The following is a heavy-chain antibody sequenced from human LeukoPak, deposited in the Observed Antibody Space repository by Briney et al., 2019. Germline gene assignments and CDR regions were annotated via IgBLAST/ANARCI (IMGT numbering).Heavy chain of an antibody. D-gene: IGHD3-22*01. J-gene: IGHJ3*02. CDR3: ARAYYYDSLDAFDI. Sequence: ASVKVSCKASGYTFTSYGISWVRQAPGQGLEWMGGIIPIFGTANYAQKFQGRVTITADKSTSTAYMELSSLRSEDTAVYYCARAYYYDSLDAFDIWGQGTMVTVSS. CDR2: IIPIFGTA. V-gene: IGHV1-69*06. CDR1: GYTFTSYG.